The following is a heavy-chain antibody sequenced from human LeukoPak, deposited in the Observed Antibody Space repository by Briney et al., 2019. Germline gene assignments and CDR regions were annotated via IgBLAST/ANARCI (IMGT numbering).Heavy chain of an antibody. J-gene: IGHJ4*02. CDR3: AKLTWGPELYFDC. CDR1: GFTFSSYA. CDR2: ISGSGGGGNT. Sequence: GGSLRLSCAASGFTFSSYAMSWVRQAPGKGLEWVSAISGSGGGGNTYYEDSVKGRFTISRDNAKNTLYLQMNRLRAEDTAIYYCAKLTWGPELYFDCWGQGTLVTVSS. D-gene: IGHD7-27*01. V-gene: IGHV3-23*01.